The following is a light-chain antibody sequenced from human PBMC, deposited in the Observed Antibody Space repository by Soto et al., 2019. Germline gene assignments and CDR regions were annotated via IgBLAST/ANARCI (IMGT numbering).Light chain of an antibody. CDR3: QQYNTFSPWT. CDR2: RAS. V-gene: IGKV1-5*03. CDR1: QVISTW. Sequence: DIQLTQSPSFLSPSIGESVTITCRASQVISTWLAWYQQKPGKAPKLLIYRASSLESGVPSRFSGSGSGTEFTLTISSLQPDDFATYYCQQYNTFSPWTFGQGTKVDI. J-gene: IGKJ1*01.